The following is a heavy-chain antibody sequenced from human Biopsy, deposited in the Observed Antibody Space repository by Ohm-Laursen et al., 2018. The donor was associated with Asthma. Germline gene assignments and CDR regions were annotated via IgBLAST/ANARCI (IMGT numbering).Heavy chain of an antibody. J-gene: IGHJ5*02. CDR1: GGSISGYY. CDR2: IHNSGNT. D-gene: IGHD5-18*01. Sequence: SDTLSLTCTVSGGSISGYYWSWIRQPPGKGLEWIGYIHNSGNTNYNPSLKSRVTISLDTSKNHFSLRLSFVTAADTAVYFCARGQGRGIQLWSLDPWGQGILVTVSS. CDR3: ARGQGRGIQLWSLDP. V-gene: IGHV4-59*07.